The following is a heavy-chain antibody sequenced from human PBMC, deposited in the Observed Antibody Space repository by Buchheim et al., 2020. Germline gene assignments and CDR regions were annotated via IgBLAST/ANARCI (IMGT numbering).Heavy chain of an antibody. D-gene: IGHD4-23*01. CDR2: IDPSDSYT. V-gene: IGHV5-10-1*03. J-gene: IGHJ6*02. Sequence: EVQLVQSGEEVKKPGESLRISCKGSGYSFTSYWISWVRQMPGKGLEWMGRIDPSDSYTNYSPSFQGHVTISPDKSNSPAYPQWSSLKASDTAMYYCARKTVGLGYYYYGMDVWGQGTT. CDR1: GYSFTSYW. CDR3: ARKTVGLGYYYYGMDV.